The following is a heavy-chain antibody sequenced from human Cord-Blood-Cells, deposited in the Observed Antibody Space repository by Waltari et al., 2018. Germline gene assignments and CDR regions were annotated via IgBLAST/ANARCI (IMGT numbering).Heavy chain of an antibody. Sequence: QVQLQQWGAGLLKPSETLSLTCAVYGGSFSGYYWSWIRQPPGKGLEWIGEINHSGSTNYNPSLKSRVTISVDTSKNQFSLKLISVTAADTAVYYCAREGSSSWSGFDYWCQGTLVTVSS. D-gene: IGHD6-13*01. CDR2: INHSGST. V-gene: IGHV4-34*01. CDR3: AREGSSSWSGFDY. CDR1: GGSFSGYY. J-gene: IGHJ4*02.